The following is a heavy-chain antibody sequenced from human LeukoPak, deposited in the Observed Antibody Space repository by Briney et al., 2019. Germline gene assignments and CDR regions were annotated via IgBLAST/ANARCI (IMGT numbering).Heavy chain of an antibody. CDR2: INHSGST. D-gene: IGHD1-7*01. V-gene: IGHV4-34*01. J-gene: IGHJ4*02. Sequence: SSETLSLTCAVYGGSFSGYYWSWIRQPPGKGLEWIGEINHSGSTNYNPSLKSRVTISVDTSKNQFSLQLNSVTPEDTAVYYCAREYLGELFDYWGQGTLVTVSS. CDR3: AREYLGELFDY. CDR1: GGSFSGYY.